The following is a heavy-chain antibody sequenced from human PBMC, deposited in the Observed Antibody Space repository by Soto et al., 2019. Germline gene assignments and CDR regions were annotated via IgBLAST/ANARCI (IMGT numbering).Heavy chain of an antibody. Sequence: QVQLVQSGAEVKKPGASVKVSCKASGYTFTSYGISWVRQAPGQGLEWMGWISAYNGNTNYAQKLQGRVTMTTDTSTSTAYMGLRSLRSDDTAVYYCARVGTYYDFWSGYLTPNTWFDPWGQGTLVTVSS. CDR1: GYTFTSYG. D-gene: IGHD3-3*01. V-gene: IGHV1-18*01. CDR2: ISAYNGNT. J-gene: IGHJ5*02. CDR3: ARVGTYYDFWSGYLTPNTWFDP.